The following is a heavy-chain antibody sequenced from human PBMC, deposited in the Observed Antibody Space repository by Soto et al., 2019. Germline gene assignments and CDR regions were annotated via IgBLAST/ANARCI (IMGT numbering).Heavy chain of an antibody. D-gene: IGHD2-21*02. CDR3: ARDLWGYCGTDCYPLDV. Sequence: SETLSLTCTVSGDSISTNNYFWGWLRQPPGQGLEWIGSIHFGGNTYYNPSLKRRVTISVDTSKNQFSLNLNSVTAADTAVYYCARDLWGYCGTDCYPLDVWGQGTTVTVSS. J-gene: IGHJ6*02. CDR1: GDSISTNNYF. CDR2: IHFGGNT. V-gene: IGHV4-39*07.